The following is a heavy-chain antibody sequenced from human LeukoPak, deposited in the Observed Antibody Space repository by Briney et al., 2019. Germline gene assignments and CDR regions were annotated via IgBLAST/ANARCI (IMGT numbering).Heavy chain of an antibody. J-gene: IGHJ4*02. D-gene: IGHD3-9*01. Sequence: SETLSLTCTVSGGSGDSVSSSTYYWGWIRQPPGKGLEWIGNIYYTGSTYYNPSLKSRVTMSVDTSKNQFSLKVSSVTAADTAVYYCARLSKGRYFDYIFDYWGQGTLVTVS. CDR1: GGSGDSVSSSTYY. CDR3: ARLSKGRYFDYIFDY. V-gene: IGHV4-39*01. CDR2: IYYTGST.